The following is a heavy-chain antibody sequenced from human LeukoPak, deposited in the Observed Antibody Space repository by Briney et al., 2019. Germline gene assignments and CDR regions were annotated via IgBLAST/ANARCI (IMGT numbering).Heavy chain of an antibody. CDR1: GFTFDDYA. CDR2: ISWNSGSI. CDR3: TRRFDY. V-gene: IGHV3-9*01. J-gene: IGHJ4*02. Sequence: PGGSLRLSCAASGFTFDDYAMHWVRQAPGRGLEWVSGISWNSGSIGYADSVKGRFAISRDNAKNSLYLQMNSLRAEDTAVYYCTRRFDYWGQGTLVTVSS.